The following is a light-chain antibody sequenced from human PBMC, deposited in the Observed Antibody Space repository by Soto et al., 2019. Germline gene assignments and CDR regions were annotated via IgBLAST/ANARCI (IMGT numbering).Light chain of an antibody. Sequence: SELTQSPSASGSPEQSVTISCTGTSSDVGGYNYVSWYQQHPGKAPKLMIYEVTKRPSGVPDRFSGSKSGNTASLTVSGLQAEDEADYFCCSHAGDNTYVFGTGTKVTVL. V-gene: IGLV2-8*01. CDR1: SSDVGGYNY. CDR3: CSHAGDNTYV. CDR2: EVT. J-gene: IGLJ1*01.